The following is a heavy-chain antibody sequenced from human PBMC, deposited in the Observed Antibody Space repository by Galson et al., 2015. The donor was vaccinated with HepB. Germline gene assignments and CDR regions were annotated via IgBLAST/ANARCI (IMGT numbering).Heavy chain of an antibody. CDR2: INPGNGDT. CDR3: ARVDQLLWFGEGGRGMDV. D-gene: IGHD3-10*01. Sequence: SVKVSCKASGYSLTSYAIHWVRQAPGQGLEWMGWINPGNGDTKFSQKFQGRVTITMDTSASTAYMELSTLKSEDTAVYYCARVDQLLWFGEGGRGMDVWGQGATVTVSS. CDR1: GYSLTSYA. J-gene: IGHJ6*02. V-gene: IGHV1-3*01.